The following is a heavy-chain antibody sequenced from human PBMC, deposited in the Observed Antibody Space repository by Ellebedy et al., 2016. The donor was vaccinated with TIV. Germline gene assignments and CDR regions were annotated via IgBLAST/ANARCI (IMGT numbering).Heavy chain of an antibody. D-gene: IGHD2/OR15-2a*01. J-gene: IGHJ4*02. CDR2: IYSGGST. V-gene: IGHV3-53*01. CDR3: ARGVLSGY. Sequence: GESLKISCAGYGFAFSSYGMAWVRQAPGKGLEWVSVIYSGGSTYYADSVKGRFTISRDNSKNTVYLQMNSLRAEDTAVYYCARGVLSGYWGQGTLVTVSS. CDR1: GFAFSSYG.